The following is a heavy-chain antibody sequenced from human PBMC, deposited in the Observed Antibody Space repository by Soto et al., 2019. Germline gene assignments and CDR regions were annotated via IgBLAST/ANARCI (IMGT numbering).Heavy chain of an antibody. CDR3: ARGAGSPTYYYGMDV. V-gene: IGHV4-39*01. CDR1: GDSISSSSYY. J-gene: IGHJ6*02. Sequence: QLQLQESGPGLVKPSETLSLTCTVSGDSISSSSYYWGWIRQPPGKGLEWIGSIFYSGSTYYNPSLKSRVTITEDTSKNQFSLNLSSVTAADTAEYYCARGAGSPTYYYGMDVWGQGTTVTVSS. CDR2: IFYSGST. D-gene: IGHD2-15*01.